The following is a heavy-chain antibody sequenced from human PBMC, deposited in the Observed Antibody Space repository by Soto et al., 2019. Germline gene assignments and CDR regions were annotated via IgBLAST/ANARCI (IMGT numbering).Heavy chain of an antibody. J-gene: IGHJ5*02. CDR1: GGTFSSYA. V-gene: IGHV1-69*13. CDR2: IIPIFGTA. Sequence: SVKVSCKASGGTFSSYAISWVRQAPGQGLEWMGGIIPIFGTANYAQKFQGRVTITADESTSTAYMELSSLRSEDTAVYYCASHGYYDFWSGYYEYWFDPWGQGTLVTVSS. CDR3: ASHGYYDFWSGYYEYWFDP. D-gene: IGHD3-3*01.